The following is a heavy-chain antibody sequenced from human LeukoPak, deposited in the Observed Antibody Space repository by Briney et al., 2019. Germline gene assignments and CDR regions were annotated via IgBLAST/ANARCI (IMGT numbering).Heavy chain of an antibody. J-gene: IGHJ3*02. Sequence: GGSLRLSCAASGFTFSSYDMNWVRQAPGKGLEWVAFIRYDGSRKYYADSVKGRFTISRDNSKNTVYLQMNSLRAEDTALYYCAKDRRGHYFDCSVYEIDAFDIWGQGTMVTVSS. V-gene: IGHV3-30*02. CDR3: AKDRRGHYFDCSVYEIDAFDI. CDR1: GFTFSSYD. CDR2: IRYDGSRK. D-gene: IGHD3-22*01.